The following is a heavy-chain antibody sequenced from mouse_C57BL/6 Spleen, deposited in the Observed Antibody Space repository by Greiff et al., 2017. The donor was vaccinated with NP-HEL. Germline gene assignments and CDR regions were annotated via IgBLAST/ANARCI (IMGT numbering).Heavy chain of an antibody. V-gene: IGHV1-54*01. D-gene: IGHD2-4*01. J-gene: IGHJ1*03. CDR3: AREGNYDYDGWYFDV. CDR2: INPGSGGT. CDR1: GYAFTNYL. Sequence: QVQLKESGAELVRPGTSVKVSCKASGYAFTNYLIEWVKQRPGPGLEWIGVINPGSGGTNYNEKFKGKATLTADKSSSTAYMQLSSLTSEDSAVYFCAREGNYDYDGWYFDVWGTGTTVTVSS.